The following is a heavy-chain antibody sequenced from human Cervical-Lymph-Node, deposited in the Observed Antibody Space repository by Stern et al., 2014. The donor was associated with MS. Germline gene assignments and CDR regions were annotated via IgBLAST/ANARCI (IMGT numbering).Heavy chain of an antibody. CDR3: ARGGGLVGYFDY. CDR2: ITTVFATT. CDR1: GYTFTSYP. V-gene: IGHV1-69*06. J-gene: IGHJ4*02. D-gene: IGHD1-26*01. Sequence: QVQLVQSGAEVKKPGASVKVSCKASGYTFTSYPFTWVRQAPGQGLEWMGWITTVFATTNYAQKFQGRVTITADKSTNTAYMELMTLSSEDTAVYYCARGGGLVGYFDYWGQGTLVSVSS.